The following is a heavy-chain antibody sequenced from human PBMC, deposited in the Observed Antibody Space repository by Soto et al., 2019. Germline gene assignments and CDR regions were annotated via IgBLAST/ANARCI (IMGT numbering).Heavy chain of an antibody. V-gene: IGHV3-23*01. D-gene: IGHD2-2*01. CDR3: ANAGAHCRDTNCYF. J-gene: IGHJ4*02. Sequence: EVRLLESGGGLVQPGGSLRLSCTASGFTFSSYTMNWVRQAPGKGREWVASIGGGGVFTYYADSAKGRFTISKDNSKDTLYLQMDSMRADDTAVYFCANAGAHCRDTNCYFWGQGTLVTVSS. CDR1: GFTFSSYT. CDR2: IGGGGVFT.